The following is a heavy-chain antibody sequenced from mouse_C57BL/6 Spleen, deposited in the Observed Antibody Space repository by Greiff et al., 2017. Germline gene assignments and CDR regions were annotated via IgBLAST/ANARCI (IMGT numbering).Heavy chain of an antibody. CDR3: ARGMYGNYGAMDY. CDR1: GYTFTSYW. Sequence: QVQLQQSGAELAKPGASVKLSCKASGYTFTSYWMHWVKQRPGQGLEWIGYINPSSGYTKYNQKFKDKATLTADKSSSTAYMQLSSLTYEDSAVYYCARGMYGNYGAMDYWGQGTSVTVSS. V-gene: IGHV1-7*01. J-gene: IGHJ4*01. D-gene: IGHD2-10*02. CDR2: INPSSGYT.